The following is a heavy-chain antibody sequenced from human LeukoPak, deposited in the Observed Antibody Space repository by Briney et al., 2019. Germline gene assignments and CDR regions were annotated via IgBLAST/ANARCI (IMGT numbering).Heavy chain of an antibody. J-gene: IGHJ3*02. V-gene: IGHV1-24*01. CDR3: ATLGANCGGDCYNAFGI. D-gene: IGHD2-21*02. Sequence: GASVKVSCKVSGYTLTELSMHWVRQAPGKGLEWMGGFDPEDGETIYAQKFQGRVTMTEDTSTDTAYMELSSLRSEDTAVYYCATLGANCGGDCYNAFGIWGQGTMVTVSS. CDR1: GYTLTELS. CDR2: FDPEDGET.